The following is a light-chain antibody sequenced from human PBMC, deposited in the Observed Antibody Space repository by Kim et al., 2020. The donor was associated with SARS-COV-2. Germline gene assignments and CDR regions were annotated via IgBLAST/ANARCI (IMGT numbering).Light chain of an antibody. J-gene: IGLJ2*01. CDR1: KLGDKY. CDR2: QDR. CDR3: QAWDSSSAV. Sequence: SYELTQPPSISVAPGQTADITCSGNKLGDKYAYWYQQKPGQSPILVIYQDRKRPSGIPERFSGSNSGNTVTLRISGIQAMDEADYYCQAWDSSSAVFGGGTQLTVL. V-gene: IGLV3-1*01.